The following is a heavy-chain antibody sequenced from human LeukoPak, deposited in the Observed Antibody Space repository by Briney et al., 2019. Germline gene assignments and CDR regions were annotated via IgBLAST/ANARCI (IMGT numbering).Heavy chain of an antibody. V-gene: IGHV4-31*03. CDR1: GGSISSGGYY. D-gene: IGHD2-2*01. Sequence: SQTLSLTCTVSGGSISSGGYYWSWIRQHPGKGLEWIGYIYYSGSTYYNPSLKSRVTISVDTSKNQFSLKLSSVTAADTAVYYCARGSMGFLDVWGQGTTVTVSS. CDR3: ARGSMGFLDV. CDR2: IYYSGST. J-gene: IGHJ6*02.